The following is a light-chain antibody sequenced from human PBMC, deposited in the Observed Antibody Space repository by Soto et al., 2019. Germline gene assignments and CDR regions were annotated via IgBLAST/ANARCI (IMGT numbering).Light chain of an antibody. V-gene: IGKV2-28*01. Sequence: DIVMTQSPLSLPVTPGEPASISCRSSQSLLHSNGYNYVDWYLQKPGQSPQLLIYLGSNRASGVPDRFSGSRSGTDFTLKISRVAAEDVGGYYCMQGLQTWTFGQGTKVEIK. J-gene: IGKJ1*01. CDR3: MQGLQTWT. CDR1: QSLLHSNGYNY. CDR2: LGS.